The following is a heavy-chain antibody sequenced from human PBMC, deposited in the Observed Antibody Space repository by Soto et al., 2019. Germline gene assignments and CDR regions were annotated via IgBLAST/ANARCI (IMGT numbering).Heavy chain of an antibody. J-gene: IGHJ6*02. CDR1: GGSISSGSSY. V-gene: IGHV4-61*01. D-gene: IGHD1-26*01. Sequence: PSETLSLTCNVAGGSISSGSSYWSWIRQHPGKGLEWIGYIYYSGSTNYNPSLKSRVTISVDTSKNQFSLKLSSVTAADTAVYYCAREKVGRYVYYGMDVWGQGTTVTVSS. CDR2: IYYSGST. CDR3: AREKVGRYVYYGMDV.